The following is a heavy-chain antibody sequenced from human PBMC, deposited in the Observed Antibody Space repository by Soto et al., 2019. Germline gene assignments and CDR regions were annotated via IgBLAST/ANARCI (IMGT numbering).Heavy chain of an antibody. CDR2: IKQDGSEK. CDR1: GFTLISYW. CDR3: ARGRWELLGDQYYFDY. V-gene: IGHV3-7*05. D-gene: IGHD1-26*01. Sequence: GGSLRLSCAASGFTLISYWMTWARKAPGKGLGWVATIKQDGSEKYYVDSVKGRFTISRDNAKNSLYLQMNSLRAEDTAVYYCARGRWELLGDQYYFDYWGQGTLVTVSS. J-gene: IGHJ4*02.